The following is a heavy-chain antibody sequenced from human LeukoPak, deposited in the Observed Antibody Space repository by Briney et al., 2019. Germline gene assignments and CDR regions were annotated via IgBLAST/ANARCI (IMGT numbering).Heavy chain of an antibody. J-gene: IGHJ5*02. V-gene: IGHV1-2*02. CDR1: GYKFTGYY. Sequence: ASVKVSCKASGYKFTGYYMHWVRQAPGQGLEWMGWINPNSGGTNYAQKFQGRVTMTRDTSISTAYMELSRLRSDDTAVYYCARARRVSNWFDPWGQGTLVTVSS. CDR2: INPNSGGT. D-gene: IGHD6-13*01. CDR3: ARARRVSNWFDP.